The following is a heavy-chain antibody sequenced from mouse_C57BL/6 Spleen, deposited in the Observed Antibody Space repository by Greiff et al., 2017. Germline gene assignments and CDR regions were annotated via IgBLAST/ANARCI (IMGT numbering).Heavy chain of an antibody. CDR1: GYTFTSYW. CDR3: ARGDYYSNYWYFDV. J-gene: IGHJ1*03. CDR2: IDPSDSYT. Sequence: QVQLQQPGAELVKPGASVKLSCKASGYTFTSYWMQWVKQRPGQGLEWIGEIDPSDSYTNYNQKFKGKATLTVDTSSSTAYMQLSSLTSEDSAVYYCARGDYYSNYWYFDVWGTGTTVTVSS. V-gene: IGHV1-50*01. D-gene: IGHD2-5*01.